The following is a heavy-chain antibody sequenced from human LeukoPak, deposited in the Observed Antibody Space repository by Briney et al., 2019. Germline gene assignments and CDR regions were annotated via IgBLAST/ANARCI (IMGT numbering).Heavy chain of an antibody. CDR1: GFTFSSYA. V-gene: IGHV3-23*01. CDR2: ISGSGGST. D-gene: IGHD3-3*01. J-gene: IGHJ4*02. Sequence: GGSLRLSCAASGFTFSSYAMSWVRQAPGKGLEWVSAISGSGGSTYYADSVKGRFTISRDNSKNTLYLQMNSLRAENTAVYYCAKTDRDFWSGNFDYWGQGTLVTVSS. CDR3: AKTDRDFWSGNFDY.